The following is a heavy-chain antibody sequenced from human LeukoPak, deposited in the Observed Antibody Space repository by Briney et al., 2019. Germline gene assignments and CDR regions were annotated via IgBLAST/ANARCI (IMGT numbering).Heavy chain of an antibody. Sequence: PGGSLRLSCAASGFTFSSYAMSWVRQAPGKGLEWVAVISYDGANKYYADSVKGRFTISRDNSKNTLYLQINNLRPEDTAVYYCARDSLGGTSCCKDAFDVWGQGTTVTVSS. CDR3: ARDSLGGTSCCKDAFDV. CDR2: ISYDGANK. V-gene: IGHV3-30-3*01. J-gene: IGHJ3*01. CDR1: GFTFSSYA. D-gene: IGHD2-2*01.